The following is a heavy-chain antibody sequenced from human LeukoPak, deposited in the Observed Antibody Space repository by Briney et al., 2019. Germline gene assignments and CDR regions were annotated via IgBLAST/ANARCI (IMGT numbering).Heavy chain of an antibody. CDR1: GFTFSSYS. CDR2: ISSSSSYI. Sequence: RGSLRLSCAASGFTFSSYSMNWVRQAPGKGLEWVSSISSSSSYIYYADSVKGRFTISRDNAKNSLYLQMNSLRAEDTAVYYCARVGGYSGYDLAFEHYYYYMDVWGKGATVTVSS. V-gene: IGHV3-21*01. CDR3: ARVGGYSGYDLAFEHYYYYMDV. D-gene: IGHD5-12*01. J-gene: IGHJ6*03.